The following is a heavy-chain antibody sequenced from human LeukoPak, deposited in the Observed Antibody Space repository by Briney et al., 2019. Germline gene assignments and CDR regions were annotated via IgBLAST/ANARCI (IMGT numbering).Heavy chain of an antibody. Sequence: SETLSLTCTVSGYSISSGYYWGWIRQPPGKGLEWIGSICHSESTYYNPSLKSRVTISVDTSKNQFSLKLSSVTAADTAVYYCARDMGITMVRLNNWFDPWGQGTLVTVSS. CDR1: GYSISSGYY. J-gene: IGHJ5*02. V-gene: IGHV4-38-2*02. CDR2: ICHSEST. CDR3: ARDMGITMVRLNNWFDP. D-gene: IGHD3-10*01.